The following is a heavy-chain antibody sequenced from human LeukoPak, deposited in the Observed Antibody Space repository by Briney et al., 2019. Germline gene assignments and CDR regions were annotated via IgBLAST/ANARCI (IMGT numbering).Heavy chain of an antibody. Sequence: ASVKVSCKASGYTFTGYYMHWARQARGQGLEWMGWINPNSGGTNYAQKFQGRVTMTRDTSISTAYAELSRLRSDDTAVYYCARDRGLDIAAAGKFRHYYYYMDVWGKGTTVTVSS. J-gene: IGHJ6*03. D-gene: IGHD6-13*01. CDR3: ARDRGLDIAAAGKFRHYYYYMDV. V-gene: IGHV1-2*02. CDR1: GYTFTGYY. CDR2: INPNSGGT.